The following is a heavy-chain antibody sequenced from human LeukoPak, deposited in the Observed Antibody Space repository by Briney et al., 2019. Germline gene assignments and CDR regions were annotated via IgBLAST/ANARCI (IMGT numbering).Heavy chain of an antibody. Sequence: PSETLSLTCTVSGGSISTYYWSWIRQPPGKGLEWIGSIYDSGSTYYNPSLKSRVTISVDTSKNQFSLKLNSVTAADTAVYYCARHYGPWGQGTLVTVSS. CDR1: GGSISTYY. V-gene: IGHV4-39*01. CDR3: ARHYGP. J-gene: IGHJ5*02. D-gene: IGHD3-10*01. CDR2: IYDSGST.